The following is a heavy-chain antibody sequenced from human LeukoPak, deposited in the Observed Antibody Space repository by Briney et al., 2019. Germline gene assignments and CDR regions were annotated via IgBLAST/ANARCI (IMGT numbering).Heavy chain of an antibody. V-gene: IGHV1-69*13. CDR1: GGTFSSYA. CDR3: ARGNSRDGYNSRPYYFDY. Sequence: SVKVSCKASGGTFSSYAISWVRQAPGQGLEWMGGIIPIFGTANYAQKFQGRVTITADESTSTAYMELSSLRSEDTAVYYCARGNSRDGYNSRPYYFDYWGQGTLVTVSS. J-gene: IGHJ4*02. D-gene: IGHD5-24*01. CDR2: IIPIFGTA.